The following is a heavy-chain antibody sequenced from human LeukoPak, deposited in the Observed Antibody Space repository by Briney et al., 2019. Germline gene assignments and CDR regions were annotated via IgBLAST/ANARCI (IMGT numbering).Heavy chain of an antibody. Sequence: GGSLRLSCTASGFTFSRYWMSWVRQVPGKGPEFVANIKEDGSEKSYVDFVKGRFTISRDNVKNSVSLQMNSLRAEDTAVYYCARPPFAYDILTGYLDYWGQGSLVTVSS. CDR1: GFTFSRYW. J-gene: IGHJ4*02. V-gene: IGHV3-7*01. CDR3: ARPPFAYDILTGYLDY. CDR2: IKEDGSEK. D-gene: IGHD3-9*01.